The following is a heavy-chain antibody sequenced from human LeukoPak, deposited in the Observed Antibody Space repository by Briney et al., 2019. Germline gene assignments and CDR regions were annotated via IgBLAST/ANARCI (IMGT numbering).Heavy chain of an antibody. V-gene: IGHV4-34*01. CDR1: GGSFSGYY. D-gene: IGHD3-22*01. Sequence: SSETLSLTCAVYGGSFSGYYWSWIRQPPGKGLEWIGEINHSGSTNYNPSLKSRVTISVDTSKNQFSLKLSSVTAADTAVYYCARGPTDGIVVVITVGAFDIWGQGTMVTVSS. J-gene: IGHJ3*02. CDR2: INHSGST. CDR3: ARGPTDGIVVVITVGAFDI.